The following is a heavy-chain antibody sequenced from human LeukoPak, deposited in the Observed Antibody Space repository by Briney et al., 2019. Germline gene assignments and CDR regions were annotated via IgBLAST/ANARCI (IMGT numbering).Heavy chain of an antibody. CDR3: SRDGTEGDNSAFDI. V-gene: IGHV3-72*01. CDR1: GFRFSDYI. D-gene: IGHD3-22*01. J-gene: IGHJ3*02. CDR2: IRRKRNGYTT. Sequence: GGSLRLSCAASGFRFSDYILGWVRQAPGKGLEWVGRIRRKRNGYTTEYAASVKGRFTISRDDLKKSLDLHMTSLKTDDTAVYYCSRDGTEGDNSAFDIWGQGTMVTVSS.